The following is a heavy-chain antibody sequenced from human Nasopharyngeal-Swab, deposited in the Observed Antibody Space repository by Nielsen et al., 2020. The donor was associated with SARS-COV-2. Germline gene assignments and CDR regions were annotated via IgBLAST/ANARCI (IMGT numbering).Heavy chain of an antibody. CDR2: ISSSSSYI. D-gene: IGHD3-10*01. V-gene: IGHV3-21*01. CDR3: ARGASDYGSGSYFAEDYYYYGMDV. J-gene: IGHJ6*02. Sequence: GESLKISCAASGFTFSSYSMNWVRQAPGKGLEWVSSISSSSSYIYYADSVKGRFTISKDNAKNSPYLQMNSLRAEDTAVYYCARGASDYGSGSYFAEDYYYYGMDVWGQGTTVTVSS. CDR1: GFTFSSYS.